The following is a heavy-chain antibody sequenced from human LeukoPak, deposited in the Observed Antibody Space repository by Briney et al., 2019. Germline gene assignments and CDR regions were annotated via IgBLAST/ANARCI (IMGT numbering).Heavy chain of an antibody. Sequence: GSLRLSCAASGFTFSSYSMNWVRQAPGKGLEWVSSISSSSSYIYYADSVKGRFTISRDNAKNSLYLQMNSLRAEDTAVYYCARDLTYYYGSGRLYYYGMDVWGKGTTVTVSS. D-gene: IGHD3-10*01. J-gene: IGHJ6*04. V-gene: IGHV3-21*01. CDR1: GFTFSSYS. CDR3: ARDLTYYYGSGRLYYYGMDV. CDR2: ISSSSSYI.